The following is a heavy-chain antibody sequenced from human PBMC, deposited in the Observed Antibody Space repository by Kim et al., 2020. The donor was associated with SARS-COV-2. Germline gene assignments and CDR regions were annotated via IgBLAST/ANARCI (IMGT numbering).Heavy chain of an antibody. CDR3: ARTTIFGVVIPPPFDY. CDR2: INPSGGST. J-gene: IGHJ4*02. Sequence: ASVKVSCKASGYTFTSYYMHWVRQAPGQGLEWMGIINPSGGSTSYAQKFQGRVTMTRDTSTSTVYMELSSLRSEDTAVYYCARTTIFGVVIPPPFDYWGQGTLVTVSS. V-gene: IGHV1-46*01. D-gene: IGHD3-3*01. CDR1: GYTFTSYY.